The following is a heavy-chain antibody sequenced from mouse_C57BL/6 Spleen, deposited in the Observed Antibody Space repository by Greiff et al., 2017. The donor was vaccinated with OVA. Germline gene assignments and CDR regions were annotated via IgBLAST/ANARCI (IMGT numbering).Heavy chain of an antibody. CDR2: IDPSDSET. V-gene: IGHV1-52*01. J-gene: IGHJ3*01. CDR1: GYTFTSYW. CDR3: AREKSYGNPFAY. Sequence: VQLQQPGAELVRPGSSVKLSCKASGYTFTSYWMHWVKQRPIQGLEWIGNIDPSDSETHYNQKFKDKATLTVDKSSSTAYMQLSSLTSEDSAVYYCAREKSYGNPFAYWGQGTLVTVSA. D-gene: IGHD2-1*01.